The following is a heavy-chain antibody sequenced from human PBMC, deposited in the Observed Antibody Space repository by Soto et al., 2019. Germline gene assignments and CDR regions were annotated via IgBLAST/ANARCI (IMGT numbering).Heavy chain of an antibody. CDR1: GYTFTSHY. J-gene: IGHJ4*02. D-gene: IGHD2-15*01. V-gene: IGHV1-46*03. CDR3: TRGEILVVVVAEKFDY. CDR2: INPSSGDT. Sequence: QVQLVQSGAEVKKPGASVKVSCKASGYTFTSHYIHWVRQAPGQGLEWMGIINPSSGDTIYARKFEDRVTVTRDTSTTTVYMELSGLRSEDTAVYYCTRGEILVVVVAEKFDYWGRGALVTVSS.